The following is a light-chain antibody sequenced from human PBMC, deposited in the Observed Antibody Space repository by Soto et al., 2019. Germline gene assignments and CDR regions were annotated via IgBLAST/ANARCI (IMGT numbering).Light chain of an antibody. V-gene: IGKV1-5*03. CDR1: QSIMTW. J-gene: IGKJ1*01. CDR2: KAS. Sequence: DIQMTQSPSTLSAYFGDRVTITCRASQSIMTWLAWYQQKPGKVPKVLIYKASTLESGVPSRFSGSGSGTEFTLTISSLQPDDFATYYCQQYYTYWTFGQGTKVDI. CDR3: QQYYTYWT.